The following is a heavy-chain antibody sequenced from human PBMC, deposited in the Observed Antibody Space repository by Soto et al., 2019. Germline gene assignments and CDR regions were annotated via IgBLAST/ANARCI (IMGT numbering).Heavy chain of an antibody. D-gene: IGHD2-15*01. V-gene: IGHV4-34*01. J-gene: IGHJ4*02. CDR3: ARGRTGYCSGGSCFSGPQYFDY. CDR2: INHSGST. CDR1: GGSFSGYY. Sequence: SETLSLTCAVYGGSFSGYYWSWIRQPPGKGLEWIGEINHSGSTNYNPSLKSRVTISVDTSKNQFSLKLSSVTAADTAVYYCARGRTGYCSGGSCFSGPQYFDYWGQGTLVTVSS.